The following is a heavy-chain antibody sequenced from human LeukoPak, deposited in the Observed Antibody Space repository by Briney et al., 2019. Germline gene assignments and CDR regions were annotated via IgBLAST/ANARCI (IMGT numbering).Heavy chain of an antibody. J-gene: IGHJ4*01. CDR1: VYTVTSYG. Sequence: ASVNVSFKGSVYTVTSYGIRWVRPAPCQGLEWVGWISAYNGNTNYAHKLQGRVTMTTATSPSTAYMKLRSLRYADTAVYYCDRDLEYIRTHGFDNWGQGTLVTVSS. D-gene: IGHD2/OR15-2a*01. V-gene: IGHV1-18*01. CDR2: ISAYNGNT. CDR3: DRDLEYIRTHGFDN.